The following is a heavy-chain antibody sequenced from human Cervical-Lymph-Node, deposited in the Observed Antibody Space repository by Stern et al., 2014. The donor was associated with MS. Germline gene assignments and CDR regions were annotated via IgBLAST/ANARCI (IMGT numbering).Heavy chain of an antibody. Sequence: QVQLVQSGAEVKKPGASVKVSCKASGYTFTNYNIDWVRQATGQGLEWMGWMNPNSGNKGYAQRFQGRVTMTRDTSTSTAHMGLSSLKAEDTAVYYCARVRFYGSGIYYALGDGMDVWGQGTTVTVSS. V-gene: IGHV1-8*01. J-gene: IGHJ6*02. CDR1: GYTFTNYN. CDR2: MNPNSGNK. D-gene: IGHD3-10*01. CDR3: ARVRFYGSGIYYALGDGMDV.